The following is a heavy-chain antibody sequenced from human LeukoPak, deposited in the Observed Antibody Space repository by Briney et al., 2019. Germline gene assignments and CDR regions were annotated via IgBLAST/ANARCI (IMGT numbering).Heavy chain of an antibody. CDR1: GFTFSHSW. CDR2: ISSSSSYI. J-gene: IGHJ4*02. D-gene: IGHD3-22*01. V-gene: IGHV3-21*01. Sequence: PGGSLRLSCVASGFTFSHSWMTWVRQAPGKGLEWVSSISSSSSYIYYADSVKGRFTISRDNAKNSLYLQMNSLRAEDTAVYYCARDSRAYYYDSSGSNYWGQGTLVTVSS. CDR3: ARDSRAYYYDSSGSNY.